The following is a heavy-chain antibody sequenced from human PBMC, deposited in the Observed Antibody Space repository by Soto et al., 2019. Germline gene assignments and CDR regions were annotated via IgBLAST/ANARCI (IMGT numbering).Heavy chain of an antibody. Sequence: PSETLSLTCAVYGGSFIGYYWSWIRQPPGKGLEWIGEINHSGSTNYNPSLKSRVTISVDTSKNQFSLKLSSVTAADTAVYYCARVLRQWLVRYYYYYGMDVWGQGTTVTVSS. CDR1: GGSFIGYY. D-gene: IGHD6-19*01. CDR2: INHSGST. J-gene: IGHJ6*02. CDR3: ARVLRQWLVRYYYYYGMDV. V-gene: IGHV4-34*01.